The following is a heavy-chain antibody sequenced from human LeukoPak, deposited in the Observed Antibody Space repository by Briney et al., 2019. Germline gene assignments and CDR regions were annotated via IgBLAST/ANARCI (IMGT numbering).Heavy chain of an antibody. Sequence: GGSLRLSCAASRFTFSSYSMNWVRQAPGKGLEWVSYISSSSSTIYYADSVKGRFTISRDNVKNSLYLQMNSLRDEDTAVYYCARGGSILVVYEDHFDYWGQGTLVTVSS. CDR3: ARGGSILVVYEDHFDY. CDR2: ISSSSSTI. J-gene: IGHJ4*02. V-gene: IGHV3-48*02. D-gene: IGHD2-8*02. CDR1: RFTFSSYS.